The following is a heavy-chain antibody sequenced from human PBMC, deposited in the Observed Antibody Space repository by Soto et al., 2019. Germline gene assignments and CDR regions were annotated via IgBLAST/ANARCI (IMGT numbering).Heavy chain of an antibody. Sequence: GGSLRLSCAASGFTFSSYSMNWVRQAPGKGLEWVSYISSSSSTIYYADSVKGRFTISRDNAKNSLYLQMNSLRAEDTAVYFCTTDSYSTMIVVRFDYWGHGTLVTVSS. V-gene: IGHV3-48*01. CDR3: TTDSYSTMIVVRFDY. CDR2: ISSSSSTI. J-gene: IGHJ4*01. D-gene: IGHD3-22*01. CDR1: GFTFSSYS.